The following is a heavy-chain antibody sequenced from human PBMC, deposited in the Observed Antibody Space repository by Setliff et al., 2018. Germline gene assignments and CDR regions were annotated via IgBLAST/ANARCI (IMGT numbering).Heavy chain of an antibody. Sequence: SVKVSCKASGGTFSSYAISWVRQAPGQGLEWMGGIIPILGIANYAQKFQGRVTITADKSTSTAYMELSSLRSEDTAVYYCAKSGIIAAAGYYFDYWGQGTLVTVSS. CDR3: AKSGIIAAAGYYFDY. CDR1: GGTFSSYA. V-gene: IGHV1-69*10. J-gene: IGHJ4*02. CDR2: IIPILGIA. D-gene: IGHD6-13*01.